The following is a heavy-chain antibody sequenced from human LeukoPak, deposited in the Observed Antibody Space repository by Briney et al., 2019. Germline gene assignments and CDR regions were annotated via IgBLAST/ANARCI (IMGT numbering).Heavy chain of an antibody. V-gene: IGHV4-4*02. CDR3: ARGWVRDCGDLSLFGV. J-gene: IGHJ4*02. CDR2: NYDSRRI. Sequence: SGTLSLTCAVSGDSISSSNWCWWGRPPPKGLLWGIVVNYDSRRINFNPSLKSRVTMSVDSSKNQFSLQLISVTAADTAVYYCARGWVRDCGDLSLFGVWGQGTMVTVSS. D-gene: IGHD2-21*01. CDR1: GDSISSSNW.